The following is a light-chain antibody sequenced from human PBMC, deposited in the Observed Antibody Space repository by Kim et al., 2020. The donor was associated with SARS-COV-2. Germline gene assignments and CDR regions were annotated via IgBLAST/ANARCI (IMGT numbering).Light chain of an antibody. CDR2: GAS. V-gene: IGKV1-13*02. CDR1: HDIRIA. CDR3: QQFKSFPQIT. Sequence: SVGDRVTITCRASHDIRIALSSYQQHPRKVPKLLISGASSLQSGVPSRSSGGGSETAFSLTITSMQPDDYATDFCQQFKSFPQITFGGGTKVDIK. J-gene: IGKJ4*01.